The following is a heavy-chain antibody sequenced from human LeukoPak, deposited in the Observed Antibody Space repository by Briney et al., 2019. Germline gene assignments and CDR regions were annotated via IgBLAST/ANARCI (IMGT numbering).Heavy chain of an antibody. J-gene: IGHJ4*02. V-gene: IGHV4-39*01. Sequence: SETLSLTCTVSGASIGSSSYYWGWIRQPPGKGLEWIGRMSYSGSTYYNPSLKSRVTISVDTSKNQFSLKLSSVTAADTAVYYCARRLPGGSGWDFDYWGLGTLVTVSP. CDR3: ARRLPGGSGWDFDY. D-gene: IGHD6-19*01. CDR1: GASIGSSSYY. CDR2: MSYSGST.